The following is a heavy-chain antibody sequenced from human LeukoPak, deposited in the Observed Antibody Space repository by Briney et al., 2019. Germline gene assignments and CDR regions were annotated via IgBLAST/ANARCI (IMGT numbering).Heavy chain of an antibody. CDR3: AREVGIAALGNFDY. CDR1: GGSISNAGYY. V-gene: IGHV4-31*03. D-gene: IGHD6-13*01. J-gene: IGHJ4*02. CDR2: IYSSGST. Sequence: KPSETLSLTCTVSGGSISNAGYYWSWIRRHPGKVLEWFGYIYSSGSTYYNPSLKSRVTISVDTSKNQFSLKLSSVTAADTAVYYCAREVGIAALGNFDYWGQGNLVTVSS.